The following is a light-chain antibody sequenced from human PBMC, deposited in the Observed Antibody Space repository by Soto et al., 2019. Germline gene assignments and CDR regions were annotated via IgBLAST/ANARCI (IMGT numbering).Light chain of an antibody. V-gene: IGKV1-39*01. CDR2: GAT. CDR3: QQSYTAPYP. Sequence: DIQMTQSPSSLSASVGDAVSLTCRASRSISNYLNWYQQKPGRAPKLLISGATSLQRGVPSRFSGSGSGTTFALTITSLQPDDFAIYFCQQSYTAPYPFGPRTKGEIK. CDR1: RSISNY. J-gene: IGKJ3*01.